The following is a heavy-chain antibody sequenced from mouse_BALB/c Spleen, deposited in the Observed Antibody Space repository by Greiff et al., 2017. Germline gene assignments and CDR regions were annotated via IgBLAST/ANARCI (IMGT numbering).Heavy chain of an antibody. Sequence: VQLQQSGAELVKPGASVKLSCTASGFNIKDTYMHWVKQRPEQGLEWIGRIDPANGNTKYDPKFQGKATITADTSSNTAYLQLSSLTSEDTAVYYCARGGNPSAWFAYWGQGTLVTVSA. J-gene: IGHJ3*01. CDR1: GFNIKDTY. V-gene: IGHV14-3*02. CDR2: IDPANGNT. D-gene: IGHD1-1*02. CDR3: ARGGNPSAWFAY.